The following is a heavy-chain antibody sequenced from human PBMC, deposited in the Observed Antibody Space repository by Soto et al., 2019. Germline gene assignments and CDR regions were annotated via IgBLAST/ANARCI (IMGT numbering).Heavy chain of an antibody. CDR2: IWYDGSNK. CDR1: GFSFSDYG. V-gene: IGHV3-33*01. CDR3: ARESGSHDAFDI. Sequence: QVQLVESGGGVVQPERSLRLSCAASGFSFSDYGMHWVRQAPDKGLEWVAVIWYDGSNKDYVDSVKGRFTISRDNSKNMLYLEMNSLRVEDTAVYYCARESGSHDAFDIWGQGTMVTVS. J-gene: IGHJ3*02. D-gene: IGHD1-26*01.